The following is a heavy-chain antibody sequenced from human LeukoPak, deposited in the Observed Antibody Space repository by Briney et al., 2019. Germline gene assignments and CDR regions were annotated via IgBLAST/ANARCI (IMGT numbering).Heavy chain of an antibody. J-gene: IGHJ4*02. D-gene: IGHD6-13*01. CDR2: IDQSGGRN. Sequence: GGSLRLSCAASGFTFSRFWMNWVRQAPGRGLEWVANIDQSGGRNNYVDSVKGRFTISRDNAKNSLDLQMSSLRADDTAVYYCARGGSSRFDQWGQGTLVTVSS. CDR3: ARGGSSRFDQ. CDR1: GFTFSRFW. V-gene: IGHV3-7*04.